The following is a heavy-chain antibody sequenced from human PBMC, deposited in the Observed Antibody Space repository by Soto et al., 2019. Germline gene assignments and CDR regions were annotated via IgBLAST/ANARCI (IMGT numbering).Heavy chain of an antibody. CDR3: ARANYYYDSSGFQNPYGMDV. Sequence: GASVKVYCKASGYTFTSYYMHWVRQAPGQGLEWMGIINPSGGSTSYAQKFQGRVTMTRDTSTSTVYMELSSLRSEDTAVYYCARANYYYDSSGFQNPYGMDVWGQGTTVTVSS. D-gene: IGHD3-22*01. CDR2: INPSGGST. J-gene: IGHJ6*02. CDR1: GYTFTSYY. V-gene: IGHV1-46*01.